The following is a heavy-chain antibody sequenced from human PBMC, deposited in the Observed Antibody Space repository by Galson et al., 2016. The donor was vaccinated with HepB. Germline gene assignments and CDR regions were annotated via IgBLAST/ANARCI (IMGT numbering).Heavy chain of an antibody. D-gene: IGHD3-22*01. J-gene: IGHJ4*02. V-gene: IGHV3-30-3*01. CDR2: ISYDRSKK. CDR3: ARDLADLLVKLGREYSGYYDY. CDR1: GFTFSSYA. Sequence: SLRLSCAVSGFTFSSYAMHWVRQAPGKGLEWVAVISYDRSKKYYADSVKGRVTISRDNSKNRLYLQMNSLRAEDTAVYYCARDLADLLVKLGREYSGYYDYWGQGTLVTVSS.